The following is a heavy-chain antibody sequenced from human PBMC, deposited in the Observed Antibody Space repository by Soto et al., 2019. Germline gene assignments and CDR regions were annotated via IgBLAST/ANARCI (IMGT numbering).Heavy chain of an antibody. Sequence: GGSLRLSCAASGFTFSSYAMHWVRQAPGKGLEYVSVISSNGGSTYYANSVKGRFTISRDNSKNTLYLQMGSLRAEDMAVYYCARTSGKAFNYGGQRTLITGS. V-gene: IGHV3-64*01. J-gene: IGHJ4*02. CDR3: ARTSGKAFNY. CDR1: GFTFSSYA. D-gene: IGHD5-12*01. CDR2: ISSNGGST.